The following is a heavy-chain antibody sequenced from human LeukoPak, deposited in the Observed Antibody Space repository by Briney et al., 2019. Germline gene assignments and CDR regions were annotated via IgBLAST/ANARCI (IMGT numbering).Heavy chain of an antibody. V-gene: IGHV3-7*03. CDR2: INKDATAK. CDR1: GFAFSSSW. D-gene: IGHD1-1*01. Sequence: GGSLRLSCAASGFAFSSSWMSWVRQAPGKGLEWVANINKDATAKYYVDSVKGRFTISRDNAKNSLYLQMNGLRAEDTAVYYCAKDLELTMGYWGQGTLVTVSS. J-gene: IGHJ4*02. CDR3: AKDLELTMGY.